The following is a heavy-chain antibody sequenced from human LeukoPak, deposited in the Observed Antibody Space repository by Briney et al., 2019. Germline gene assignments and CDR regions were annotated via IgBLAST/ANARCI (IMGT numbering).Heavy chain of an antibody. D-gene: IGHD5-18*01. Sequence: PSETLSLTCTVSGGSIRSYYWSWIRQRPGKGLEWIGYIYYSGSTNYNPSLKSRVTISVDTSKNQFSLKLSSVTAADTAVYYCARHEYSYGSYYFDYWGQGTLVTVSS. V-gene: IGHV4-59*08. CDR2: IYYSGST. J-gene: IGHJ4*02. CDR3: ARHEYSYGSYYFDY. CDR1: GGSIRSYY.